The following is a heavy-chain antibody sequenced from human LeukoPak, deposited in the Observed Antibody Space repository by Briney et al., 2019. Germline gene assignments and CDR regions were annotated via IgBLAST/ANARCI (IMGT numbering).Heavy chain of an antibody. J-gene: IGHJ5*02. CDR3: ARVLDYYGSGINWFDP. V-gene: IGHV4-38-2*02. CDR1: GYSISSGYY. Sequence: SETLSLTCTVSGYSISSGYYWGWIRQPPGKGLEWIGSIYHSGSTYYNPSLKSRVTISVDTSKNQFSLELSSVTAADTAVYYCARVLDYYGSGINWFDPWGQGTLVTVSS. D-gene: IGHD3-10*01. CDR2: IYHSGST.